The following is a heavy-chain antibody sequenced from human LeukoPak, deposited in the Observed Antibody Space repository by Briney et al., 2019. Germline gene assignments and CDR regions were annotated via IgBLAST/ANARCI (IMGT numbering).Heavy chain of an antibody. J-gene: IGHJ6*03. D-gene: IGHD3-22*01. CDR2: ISSSSSYI. Sequence: PGGSLRLSCAASGFTFSSYSMNWVRQAPGKGLEWVSSISSSSSYIYYADSVKGRFTISRDNAKNSLYLQMNSLRAEDTAVYCCAREYYYDSSGYYYASYYMDVWGKGTTVTVSS. V-gene: IGHV3-21*01. CDR3: AREYYYDSSGYYYASYYMDV. CDR1: GFTFSSYS.